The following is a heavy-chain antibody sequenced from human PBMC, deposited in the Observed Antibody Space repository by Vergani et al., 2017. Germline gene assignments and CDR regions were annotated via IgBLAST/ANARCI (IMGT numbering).Heavy chain of an antibody. CDR2: IYYSGST. J-gene: IGHJ6*02. D-gene: IGHD4-17*01. V-gene: IGHV4-59*01. Sequence: QVQLQESGPGLVKPSETLSLTCTVSGGSISSYYWSWIRQPPGQGLEWIGYIYYSGSTNYNPSLKSRVTISVDTSKNQFSLKLSSVTAADTAVYYCARGIYGDYVSYYGMDVWGQGTTVTVSS. CDR1: GGSISSYY. CDR3: ARGIYGDYVSYYGMDV.